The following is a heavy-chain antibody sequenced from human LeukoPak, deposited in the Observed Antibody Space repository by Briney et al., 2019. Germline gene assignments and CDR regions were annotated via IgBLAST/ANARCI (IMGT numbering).Heavy chain of an antibody. J-gene: IGHJ4*02. CDR3: ARGYTDGWLIGY. CDR1: GGSISSYY. Sequence: SETLSLTCTVSGGSISSYYWSWIRQPAGKGLEWVGRIYTSGGTNYHPSLKSRVTMSVDTSKNHFSLKLSSVPAADTAVYYCARGYTDGWLIGYWGQGPLVTVSS. D-gene: IGHD6-19*01. CDR2: IYTSGGT. V-gene: IGHV4-4*07.